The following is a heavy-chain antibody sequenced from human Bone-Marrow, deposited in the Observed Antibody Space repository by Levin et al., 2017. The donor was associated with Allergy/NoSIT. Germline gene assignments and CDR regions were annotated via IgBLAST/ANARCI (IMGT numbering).Heavy chain of an antibody. CDR1: GFTFSSYG. CDR3: AKDRQLRFLSSGMDV. V-gene: IGHV3-30*18. CDR2: ISYDGSNK. Sequence: GESLKISCAASGFTFSSYGMHWVRQAPGKGLEWVAVISYDGSNKYYADSVKGRFTISRDNSKNTLYLQMNSLRAEDTAVYYCAKDRQLRFLSSGMDVWGQGTTVTVSS. D-gene: IGHD3-3*01. J-gene: IGHJ6*02.